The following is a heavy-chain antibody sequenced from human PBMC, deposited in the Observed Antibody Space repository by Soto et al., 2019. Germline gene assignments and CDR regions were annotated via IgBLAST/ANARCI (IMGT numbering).Heavy chain of an antibody. CDR2: VYYTGST. D-gene: IGHD1-26*01. CDR1: GGSISSSTYY. V-gene: IGHV4-39*01. J-gene: IGHJ5*02. Sequence: QLQLQESGPGLVKPSETLSLTCTVSGGSISSSTYYWGWVRQPPGKGLESIGSVYYTGSTSYNPSLKTRVSVPIETSKNQFSLELRSVTAADTAPYYCAASRGRGSWFDPWGQGTLVTVSS. CDR3: AASRGRGSWFDP.